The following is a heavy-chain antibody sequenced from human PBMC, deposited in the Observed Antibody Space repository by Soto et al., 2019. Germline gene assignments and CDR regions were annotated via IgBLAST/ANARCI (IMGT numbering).Heavy chain of an antibody. CDR3: ARQWLVEENWFDP. J-gene: IGHJ5*02. D-gene: IGHD6-19*01. V-gene: IGHV5-51*01. Sequence: PGESLKISCKGSGYSFTSYWIVWVRQMPGKGLEWMGIIYPGDSDTRYSPSFQGQVTFSADKSISTAYLQWSSLKASDTAIYYCARQWLVEENWFDPWGQGTLVTVSS. CDR1: GYSFTSYW. CDR2: IYPGDSDT.